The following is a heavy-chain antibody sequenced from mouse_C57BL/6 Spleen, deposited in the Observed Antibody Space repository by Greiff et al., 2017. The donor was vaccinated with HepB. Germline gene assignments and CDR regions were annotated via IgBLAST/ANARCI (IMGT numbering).Heavy chain of an antibody. CDR2: IDPEDGET. CDR1: GFNIKDYY. J-gene: IGHJ2*01. CDR3: ARSSITTVVAKDY. D-gene: IGHD1-1*01. Sequence: VQLKQSGAELVKPGASVELSCTASGFNIKDYYMHWVKQRTEQGLEWIGRIDPEDGETKYAPKFQGKATITADTSSNTAYLQLSSLTSEDTAVYYCARSSITTVVAKDYWGQGTTLTVSS. V-gene: IGHV14-2*01.